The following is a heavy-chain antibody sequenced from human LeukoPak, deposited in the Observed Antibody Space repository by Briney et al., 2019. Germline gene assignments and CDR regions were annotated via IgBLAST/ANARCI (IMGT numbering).Heavy chain of an antibody. CDR1: GFTFSSYA. D-gene: IGHD6-19*01. CDR2: ISGSGGST. J-gene: IGHJ5*02. Sequence: GGSLRLSCAASGFTFSSYAMSWVRQAPGKGLEWVSAISGSGGSTYYADSVKGRFTISRDNPKNTLYLQMDSLRAEDTAVYYCAKDRLAVSHNEFDRWGQGTLVTVSS. CDR3: AKDRLAVSHNEFDR. V-gene: IGHV3-23*01.